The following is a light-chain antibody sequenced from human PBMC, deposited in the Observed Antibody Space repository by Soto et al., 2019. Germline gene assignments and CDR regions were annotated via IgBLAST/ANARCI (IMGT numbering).Light chain of an antibody. CDR3: QQYDNSPPYT. CDR2: GAS. J-gene: IGKJ2*01. V-gene: IGKV3-15*01. Sequence: EIVMTQSPATLSVSPGERATLSCRASQSVSSNLAWYQQKPEQAPRLLIYGASTRATGIPARFSGSGSGTEFTLTISSLQSEDFAVYYCQQYDNSPPYTLGQGTKLEIK. CDR1: QSVSSN.